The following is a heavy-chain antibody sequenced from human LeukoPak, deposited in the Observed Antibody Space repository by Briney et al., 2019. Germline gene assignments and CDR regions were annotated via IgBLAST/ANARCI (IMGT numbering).Heavy chain of an antibody. CDR3: ATGTTIFGVVIMRGPFDY. J-gene: IGHJ4*02. V-gene: IGHV1-24*01. CDR1: GYTLTELS. Sequence: GASVKVSCEVSGYTLTELSMHWVRQAPGKGLEWMGGFDPEDGETIYAQKFQGRVTMTEDTSTDTAYMELSSLRSEDTAVYYCATGTTIFGVVIMRGPFDYWGQGTLVTVSS. D-gene: IGHD3-3*01. CDR2: FDPEDGET.